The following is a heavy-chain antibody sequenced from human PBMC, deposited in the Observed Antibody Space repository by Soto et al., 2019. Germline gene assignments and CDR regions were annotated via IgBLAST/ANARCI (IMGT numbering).Heavy chain of an antibody. J-gene: IGHJ4*02. Sequence: QVQLVESGGGVVQPGRSLRLSCEASGLTLSNYGVHWVRQAPGKGLEWMAITSYDGSNKSYADSVKGRFTISRDNSKNAVYQQMNIRRPEDTAVYYCAKHYGSSLDNRGQGTLVTVAS. CDR3: AKHYGSSLDN. CDR1: GLTLSNYG. V-gene: IGHV3-30*18. CDR2: TSYDGSNK. D-gene: IGHD4-17*01.